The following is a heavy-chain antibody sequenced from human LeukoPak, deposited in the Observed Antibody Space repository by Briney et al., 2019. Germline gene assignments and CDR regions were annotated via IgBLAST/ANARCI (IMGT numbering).Heavy chain of an antibody. Sequence: SETLSLTCTVSGGSISSSSYYWGWIRQPPGKGLEWIGSIYYSGSTYYNPSLKSRVTISVDTSKNQFSLKLSSVTAADTAVYYCASLPYGSGSFPQFLWGQGTLVTVSS. CDR3: ASLPYGSGSFPQFL. CDR2: IYYSGST. J-gene: IGHJ4*02. V-gene: IGHV4-39*07. CDR1: GGSISSSSYY. D-gene: IGHD3-10*01.